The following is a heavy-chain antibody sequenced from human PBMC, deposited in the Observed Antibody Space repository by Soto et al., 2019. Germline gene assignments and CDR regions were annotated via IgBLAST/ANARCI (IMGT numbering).Heavy chain of an antibody. V-gene: IGHV4-31*03. Sequence: QVQLQESRPGLVKPSQTLSLTCTVSGGSISSGGYYWSWIRQHPGKGLEWIGYIYYSGSTYYNPSLKSRVTISVDTSKNQFSLKLSSVTAADTAVYYCARGGIAAAAPPDYWGQGTLVTVSS. CDR2: IYYSGST. CDR3: ARGGIAAAAPPDY. D-gene: IGHD6-13*01. J-gene: IGHJ4*02. CDR1: GGSISSGGYY.